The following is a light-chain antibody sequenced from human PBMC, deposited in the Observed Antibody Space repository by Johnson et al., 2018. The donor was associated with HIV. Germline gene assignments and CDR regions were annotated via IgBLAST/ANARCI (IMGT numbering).Light chain of an antibody. V-gene: IGLV1-51*02. CDR1: SSNIGNNL. Sequence: QSVLTQPPSVSAPPGQKVTISCSGSSSNIGNNLASWYQQLPGTAPKLLIYANNKRPSGLPDRFSGSKSGTSATLGIPGLQTGDEAVYYCGTWDTILQTFVFGTGTEVSVL. CDR2: ANN. J-gene: IGLJ1*01. CDR3: GTWDTILQTFV.